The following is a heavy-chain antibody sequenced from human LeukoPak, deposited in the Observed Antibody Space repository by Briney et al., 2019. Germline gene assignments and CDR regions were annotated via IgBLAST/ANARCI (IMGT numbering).Heavy chain of an antibody. CDR1: GFTFSSYW. J-gene: IGHJ4*02. CDR2: IKSDGSVT. Sequence: GGSLRLSCAASGFTFSSYWVHWVRQAPGEGLVWVSRIKSDGSVTWYADSVKGRFTISRDNAKNMLYLQMNSLRDEHTAVYFCARDHDAVGTTIDHWGQGTLVTVSS. V-gene: IGHV3-74*01. CDR3: ARDHDAVGTTIDH. D-gene: IGHD1-14*01.